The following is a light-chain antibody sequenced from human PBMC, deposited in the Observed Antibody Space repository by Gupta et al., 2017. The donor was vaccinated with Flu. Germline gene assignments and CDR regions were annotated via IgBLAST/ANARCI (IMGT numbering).Light chain of an antibody. CDR2: DAS. V-gene: IGKV3-11*01. CDR1: QSVGYY. J-gene: IGKJ2*01. Sequence: EIVLTQSQDTLSLSPGERATLSCRASQSVGYYLAWYQHKPGQPPRLLIYDASNRATDIPARFSGTGSGTDFTLTISSLEPEDFAIYYCQQRSNWPRTFGQGTKLEIK. CDR3: QQRSNWPRT.